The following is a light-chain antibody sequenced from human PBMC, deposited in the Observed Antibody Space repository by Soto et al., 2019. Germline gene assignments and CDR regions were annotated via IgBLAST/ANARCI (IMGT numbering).Light chain of an antibody. Sequence: QSVLTQPASVSGSPVHSITISCTGTSSDVGSYNLVSWYQQHPGKAPKLMIYQVSKRPSGVSNRFSGSKSGNTASLTISGLQAEDEADYYCCSYAGSSTIYVFGTGTKVTVL. J-gene: IGLJ1*01. CDR1: SSDVGSYNL. V-gene: IGLV2-23*02. CDR3: CSYAGSSTIYV. CDR2: QVS.